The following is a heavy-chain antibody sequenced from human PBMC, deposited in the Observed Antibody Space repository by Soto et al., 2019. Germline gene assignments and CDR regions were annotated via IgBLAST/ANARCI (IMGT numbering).Heavy chain of an antibody. Sequence: GASVEVCCKASGGTFSSCAMSWVRQAHRQGLEWMGGIIPINGTTNYAQKFQDRVTITTDKSTSTAYMELSSLRSEDTAGYYAATYNYDSSRYSFPYHFDYWGQGPLVTVSS. J-gene: IGHJ4*02. D-gene: IGHD3-22*01. CDR1: GGTFSSCA. V-gene: IGHV1-69*05. CDR3: ATYNYDSSRYSFPYHFDY. CDR2: IIPINGTT.